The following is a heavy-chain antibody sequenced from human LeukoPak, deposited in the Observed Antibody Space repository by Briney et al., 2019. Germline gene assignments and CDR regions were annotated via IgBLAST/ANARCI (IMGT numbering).Heavy chain of an antibody. V-gene: IGHV1-24*01. CDR1: GYTLTELS. CDR3: ATAGGYCSSTSCYYYGMDV. J-gene: IGHJ6*04. CDR2: FDPEDGET. D-gene: IGHD2-2*01. Sequence: ASVKVSCKVSGYTLTELSMHWVRQAPGKGLEWMGGFDPEDGETIYAQKFQGRVTMTEDTSTDTAYMELSSLRSEDTAVYYCATAGGYCSSTSCYYYGMDVWGKGTTVTVSS.